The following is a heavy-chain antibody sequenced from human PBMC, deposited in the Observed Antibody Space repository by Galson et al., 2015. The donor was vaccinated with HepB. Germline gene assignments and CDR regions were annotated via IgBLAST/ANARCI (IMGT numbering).Heavy chain of an antibody. CDR1: GFTFSSYA. Sequence: SLRLSCAASGFTFSSYAMSWVRQTPGKGLEWVSGITGSGDSSYHEDSVRGRFTISRDNSKNTLYLQMNSLRAEDTAIYYCAKAYDFWSGPIPADYWGQGTLVTVSS. CDR3: AKAYDFWSGPIPADY. CDR2: ITGSGDSS. J-gene: IGHJ4*02. V-gene: IGHV3-23*01. D-gene: IGHD3-3*01.